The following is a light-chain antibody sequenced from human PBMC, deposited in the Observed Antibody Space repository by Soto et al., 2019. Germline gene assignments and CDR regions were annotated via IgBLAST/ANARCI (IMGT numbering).Light chain of an antibody. CDR3: QQYDNLPLST. J-gene: IGKJ4*01. Sequence: DIQMTQSPSSLSASVGDRVTITCQASQDISNYLNWYQQKPGKAPKLLIYDASNLETGVPSRFSGSGSGTDFTFTISSLQPEDIATYYCQQYDNLPLSTFGGGIKVEIK. V-gene: IGKV1-33*01. CDR1: QDISNY. CDR2: DAS.